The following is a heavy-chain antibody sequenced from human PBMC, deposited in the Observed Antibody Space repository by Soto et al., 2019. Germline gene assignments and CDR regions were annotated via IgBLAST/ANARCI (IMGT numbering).Heavy chain of an antibody. V-gene: IGHV4-59*01. D-gene: IGHD1-26*01. CDR1: GGFISSYY. CDR2: MYFSGTT. Sequence: PSETLSLTCTVSGGFISSYYWSWFRQPPGKGLEWIGYMYFSGTTNYNPSLKSRVTISVDTSKNKFSLKLSSVTAADTAVYFCARCPVGREYRHYFYMDVWGKGTTVTVSS. CDR3: ARCPVGREYRHYFYMDV. J-gene: IGHJ6*03.